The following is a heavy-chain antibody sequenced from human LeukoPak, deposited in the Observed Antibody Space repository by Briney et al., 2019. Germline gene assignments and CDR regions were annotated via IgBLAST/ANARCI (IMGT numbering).Heavy chain of an antibody. J-gene: IGHJ3*02. CDR2: IYYSGST. D-gene: IGHD1-14*01. CDR3: ASRKDAFDI. V-gene: IGHV4-39*01. CDR1: GGSISSSTYY. Sequence: SETLSLTCTVSGGSISSSTYYWGWIRQPPGKGLEWIGIIYYSGSTYYNPSLKSRVTISVDTSKNQFSLKLSSVTAADMAVYYCASRKDAFDIWGQGTMVTVSS.